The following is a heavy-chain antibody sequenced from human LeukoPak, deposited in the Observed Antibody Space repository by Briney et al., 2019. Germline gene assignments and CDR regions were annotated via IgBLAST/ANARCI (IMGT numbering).Heavy chain of an antibody. D-gene: IGHD1-26*01. J-gene: IGHJ5*02. Sequence: GGSLRLSCEASGFTFDDYGMHWVRQAPGKGLEWVSGISWNSGNIDYADSVKGRFTISRDNAKNSLYLQMNSLRAEDTALYYCTRTSVGATGVRGFDPWGQGTLVTVSS. CDR1: GFTFDDYG. V-gene: IGHV3-9*01. CDR2: ISWNSGNI. CDR3: TRTSVGATGVRGFDP.